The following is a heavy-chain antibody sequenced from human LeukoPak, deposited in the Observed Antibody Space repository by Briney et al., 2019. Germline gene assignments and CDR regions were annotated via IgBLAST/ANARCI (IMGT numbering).Heavy chain of an antibody. J-gene: IGHJ5*02. CDR2: ISAYNGNT. V-gene: IGHV1-18*01. D-gene: IGHD2-15*01. Sequence: ASVKVSCXASGYTFTSYGISWVRQAPGQGLEWMEWISAYNGNTNYAQKLQGRVTMTTDTSTSTAYMELRSLRSDDTAVYYCARVVVAATRGWFDPWGQGTLVTVSS. CDR3: ARVVVAATRGWFDP. CDR1: GYTFTSYG.